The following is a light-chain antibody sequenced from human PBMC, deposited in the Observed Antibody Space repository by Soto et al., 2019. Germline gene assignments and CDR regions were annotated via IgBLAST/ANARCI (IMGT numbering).Light chain of an antibody. CDR3: HQYNDNWT. J-gene: IGKJ1*01. CDR1: QSISSW. V-gene: IGKV1-5*03. CDR2: KAS. Sequence: DIHMTQSPYNLSASVGDRVTITCRASQSISSWLAWYQQKPGTAPKLLIYKASTLQSGVPSRFSGSGSETEFTLTFCILQPDDAANNCCHQYNDNWTFGQGTKV.